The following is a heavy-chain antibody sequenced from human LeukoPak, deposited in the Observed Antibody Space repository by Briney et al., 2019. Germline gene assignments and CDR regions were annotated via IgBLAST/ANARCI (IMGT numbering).Heavy chain of an antibody. J-gene: IGHJ4*02. CDR2: VSYSSSYI. V-gene: IGHV3-21*01. Sequence: GGSLRLSCAASGFTFSSYSMNWVRQAPGKGLERVSSVSYSSSYIYYADSVKGRFTISRDNAKNSLYLQMHSLRAEDTAVYYCARDPGYCSGVSCYAAYYFDSWGQGTLVTVSS. CDR1: GFTFSSYS. D-gene: IGHD2-15*01. CDR3: ARDPGYCSGVSCYAAYYFDS.